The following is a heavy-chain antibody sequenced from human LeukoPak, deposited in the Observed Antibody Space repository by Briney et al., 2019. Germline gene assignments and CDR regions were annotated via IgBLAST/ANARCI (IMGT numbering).Heavy chain of an antibody. J-gene: IGHJ3*02. CDR1: GDSISSSSYY. CDR2: IYYSGST. CDR3: AASSSGDPFDI. D-gene: IGHD1-26*01. V-gene: IGHV4-39*01. Sequence: PSETLSLTCTVSGDSISSSSYYWGWIRQPPGKGLEWIGSIYYSGSTYYNPSLKSRVTISVDTSKNQFSLKLSSVTAADTAVYYCAASSSGDPFDIRGQATMVTVSS.